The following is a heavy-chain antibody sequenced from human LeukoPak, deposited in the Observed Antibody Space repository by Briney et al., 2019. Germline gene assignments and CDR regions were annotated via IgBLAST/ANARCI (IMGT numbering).Heavy chain of an antibody. CDR3: ARAYDISGYQAKGFDY. V-gene: IGHV4-31*03. CDR2: IYYSGST. Sequence: PSQTLSLTCTVSGGSISSGGYYWSWIRQHPGKGLEWIGYIYYSGSTYYNPSLKSRVTISVDTSKNQFSLKLSSVTAADTAVYYCARAYDISGYQAKGFDYWGQGLLVTVSS. J-gene: IGHJ4*02. CDR1: GGSISSGGYY. D-gene: IGHD3-22*01.